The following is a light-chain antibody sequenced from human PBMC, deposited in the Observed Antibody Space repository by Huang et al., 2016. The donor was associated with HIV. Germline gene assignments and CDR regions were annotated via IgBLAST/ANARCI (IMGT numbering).Light chain of an antibody. V-gene: IGKV4-1*01. Sequence: IVVTQSPDSLALSLVGRAAINCTASHSVLKTSNNKNCLSWYQLKPGQPPKLLIYWASTREAGVPDRFGGSGSGKHFTLTNDSLQAEDVAVYYCHQYYDTPQTFGQGTKVEVK. CDR2: WAS. CDR1: HSVLKTSNNKNC. J-gene: IGKJ1*01. CDR3: HQYYDTPQT.